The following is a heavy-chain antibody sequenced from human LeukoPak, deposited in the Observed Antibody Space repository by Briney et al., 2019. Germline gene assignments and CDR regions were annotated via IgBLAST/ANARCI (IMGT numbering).Heavy chain of an antibody. Sequence: GGPLRLSCAASGFTVSSNYMSWVRQAPGKGLEWVSVIYSGGSTYYADSVKGRFTISRDNSKNTLYLQMNSLRAEDTAVYYCARLRINYYDSSGYFFDYWGQGTLVTVSS. CDR2: IYSGGST. CDR1: GFTVSSNY. CDR3: ARLRINYYDSSGYFFDY. D-gene: IGHD3-22*01. V-gene: IGHV3-53*01. J-gene: IGHJ4*02.